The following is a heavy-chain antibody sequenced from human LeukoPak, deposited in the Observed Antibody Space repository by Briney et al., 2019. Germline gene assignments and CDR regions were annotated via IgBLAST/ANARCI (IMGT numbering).Heavy chain of an antibody. CDR3: AKGGPTVVVTAIPYMDV. J-gene: IGHJ6*03. CDR1: GFTFDDYT. Sequence: GGSLRLSCAASGFTFDDYTMHWVRQAPGKGLEWVSLISWDGGSTYYADSVKGRFTISRDNSKNSLYLQMNSLRTEDTALYYCAKGGPTVVVTAIPYMDVWGKGTTVTISS. CDR2: ISWDGGST. D-gene: IGHD2-21*02. V-gene: IGHV3-43*01.